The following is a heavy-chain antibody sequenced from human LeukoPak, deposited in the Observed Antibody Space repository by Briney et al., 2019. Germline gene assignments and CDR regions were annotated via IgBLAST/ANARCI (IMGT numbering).Heavy chain of an antibody. D-gene: IGHD3-10*01. V-gene: IGHV3-48*01. CDR3: ARDLFGTTRGVRLP. CDR2: ISSSSSTI. J-gene: IGHJ5*02. CDR1: GFTFSSYS. Sequence: GGSLRLSCAASGFTFSSYSMNWVRQAPGEGLEWVSYISSSSSTIYYADSVKGRFTISRDNAKNSLYLQMNSLRAEDTAVYYCARDLFGTTRGVRLPWGQGTLVTVSS.